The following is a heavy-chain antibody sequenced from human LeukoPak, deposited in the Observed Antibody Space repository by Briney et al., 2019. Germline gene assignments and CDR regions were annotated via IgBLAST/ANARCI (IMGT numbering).Heavy chain of an antibody. J-gene: IGHJ4*02. CDR2: INPSVGST. CDR3: PRETYYYDTRGYYPYYFDS. D-gene: IGHD3-22*01. CDR1: GYTFTSYY. Sequence: ASVKVSCKALGYTFTSYYIHWLRQAPGQGLEWMGVINPSVGSTKYAERFQRRVSMTRDTSTSTVYMELSTLNSDDTAVYYCPRETYYYDTRGYYPYYFDSWGQGIQVTVSS. V-gene: IGHV1-46*01.